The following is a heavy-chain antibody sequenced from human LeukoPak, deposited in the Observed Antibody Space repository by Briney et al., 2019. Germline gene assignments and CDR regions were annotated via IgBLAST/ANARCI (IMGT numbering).Heavy chain of an antibody. CDR2: INPNSGGT. D-gene: IGHD3-10*01. V-gene: IGHV1-2*02. Sequence: GASVKVSCKASGYTFTGYYMHWVRQAPGQGLEWMGWINPNSGGTNYAQKLQGRVTMTTDTSTSTSYMELRSLRSDDTAVYYCASNRYGSGGRYYYYMDVWGKGTTVTVSS. CDR3: ASNRYGSGGRYYYYMDV. J-gene: IGHJ6*03. CDR1: GYTFTGYY.